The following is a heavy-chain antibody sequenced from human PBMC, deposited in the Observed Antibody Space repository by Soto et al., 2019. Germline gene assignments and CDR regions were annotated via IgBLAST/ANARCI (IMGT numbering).Heavy chain of an antibody. CDR2: ARNKVSGYTT. J-gene: IGHJ4*02. Sequence: EVQLLESGGGLVQPGGSLRLSCAASGFTFSDHYMDWVRQAPGKGLEWVGRARNKVSGYTTAHAASVEGRFAISRDDSKNSLYLLMSSLKVDDTAVYFCARLMGTSFDLWGQGTLVTVSS. V-gene: IGHV3-72*01. CDR1: GFTFSDHY. CDR3: ARLMGTSFDL. D-gene: IGHD2-8*01.